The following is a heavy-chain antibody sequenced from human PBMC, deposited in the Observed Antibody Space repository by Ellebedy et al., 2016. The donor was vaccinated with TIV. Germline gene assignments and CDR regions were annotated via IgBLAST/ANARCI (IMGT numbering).Heavy chain of an antibody. V-gene: IGHV4-59*01. J-gene: IGHJ6*02. CDR1: GGSISSYY. CDR3: ATSRHPLYGMDV. Sequence: MPSETLSLTCTASGGSISSYYLHWIRQPSGKGLEWIGYIFYSGSTKYNPSLKSRVTISVDTSKDQFSLKLSSVTAADTAVYYCATSRHPLYGMDVWGQGTTVTVSS. CDR2: IFYSGST.